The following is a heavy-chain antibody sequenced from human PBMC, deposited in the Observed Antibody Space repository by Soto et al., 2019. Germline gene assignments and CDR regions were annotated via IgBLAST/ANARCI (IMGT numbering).Heavy chain of an antibody. CDR3: ARAREPEYSSAIFFDI. CDR1: GLTVSSSY. V-gene: IGHV3-53*01. CDR2: IYSAAST. J-gene: IGHJ4*02. Sequence: PGGSLRLSCAASGLTVSSSYMSWVRQAPGKGLQWVAVIYSAASTYYANSVKGRFTISRDISTNMVYLQMSSLTDEGTAVYCCARAREPEYSSAIFFDIWGQGDLVTVST. D-gene: IGHD5-18*01.